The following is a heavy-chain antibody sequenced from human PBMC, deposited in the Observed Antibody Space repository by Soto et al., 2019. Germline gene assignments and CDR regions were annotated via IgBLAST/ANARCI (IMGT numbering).Heavy chain of an antibody. CDR1: RESVYISF. CDR3: ARYSSGATVFYYFDY. Sequence: SDSLALGRAACRESVYISFGGWSRKPPGKGLEWIGYIYYSGSTNYNPSLKSRVTISVDTSKNQFSLKLSSVTAADTAVYYCARYSSGATVFYYFDYWGQATLVTVSS. J-gene: IGHJ4*02. CDR2: IYYSGST. V-gene: IGHV4-59*02. D-gene: IGHD6-19*01.